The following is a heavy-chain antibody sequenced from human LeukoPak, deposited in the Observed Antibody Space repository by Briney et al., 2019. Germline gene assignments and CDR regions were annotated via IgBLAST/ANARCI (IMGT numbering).Heavy chain of an antibody. D-gene: IGHD6-13*01. CDR1: GFTVSSYG. CDR2: FSATDGSA. CDR3: AKARIAAAGTGTFDV. J-gene: IGHJ3*01. Sequence: GGSLRLSCAASGFTVSSYGMTWVRQAPGKGLEWVSAFSATDGSAQYAESVRGRFTISRDNSKNSLYLQMNSLRDEDTAVYFCAKARIAAAGTGTFDVWGQGTMVTVSS. V-gene: IGHV3-23*01.